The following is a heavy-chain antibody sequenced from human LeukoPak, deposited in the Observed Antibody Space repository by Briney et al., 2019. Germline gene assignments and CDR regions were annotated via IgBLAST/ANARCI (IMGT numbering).Heavy chain of an antibody. D-gene: IGHD3-10*01. CDR1: GFTFTSYG. Sequence: GGTLRLSCAASGFTFTSYGMSWVRQAPGKGLEWVSYISSSGNTTKNADSVKGRFTITRDNAKNSLYLQMNSLRAEDTAVYYCARVSRITMVRGNDYWGQGTLVTVSS. J-gene: IGHJ4*02. CDR3: ARVSRITMVRGNDY. V-gene: IGHV3-48*04. CDR2: ISSSGNTT.